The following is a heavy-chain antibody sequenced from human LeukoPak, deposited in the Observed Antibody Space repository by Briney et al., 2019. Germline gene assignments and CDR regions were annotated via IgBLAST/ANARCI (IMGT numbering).Heavy chain of an antibody. D-gene: IGHD2-2*01. CDR2: IKPSGGST. CDR1: GYTFTSYY. Sequence: ASVKVSCKASGYTFTSYYMHWVRQAPGQGLEWMGIIKPSGGSTSYAQKLQGRVTMTTDTSTSTAYMELRSLRSDDTAVYYCARDLRGYCSSTSCYPAYWGQGTLVTVSP. J-gene: IGHJ4*02. V-gene: IGHV1-46*01. CDR3: ARDLRGYCSSTSCYPAY.